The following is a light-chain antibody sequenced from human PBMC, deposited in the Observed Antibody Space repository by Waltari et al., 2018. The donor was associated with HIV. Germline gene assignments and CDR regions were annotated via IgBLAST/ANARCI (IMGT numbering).Light chain of an antibody. CDR2: ELS. V-gene: IGLV2-8*01. Sequence: QSALTQPPSASGSLGQSVTISCPGSSSDIGAYASVSWFQQHPNNAPKLLLYELSKRPSGVPDRFSGSRSGETAFLSVSGLQPDDTAAYFCSSYGDNIRVLFGGGTNLTVL. CDR3: SSYGDNIRVL. CDR1: SSDIGAYAS. J-gene: IGLJ2*01.